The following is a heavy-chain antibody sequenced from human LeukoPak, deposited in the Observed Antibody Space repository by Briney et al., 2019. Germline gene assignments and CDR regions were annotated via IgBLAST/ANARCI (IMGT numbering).Heavy chain of an antibody. J-gene: IGHJ4*02. CDR2: INHSGST. Sequence: PSETLSLTCAVYGGSFSGYYWIRIRQPPGKGLEWIGEINHSGSTNYNPSLKSRVTISVDTSKNQFSLKLSSVTAADTAVYYCARGLFDIVVVVAATLFDYWGQGTLVTVSS. V-gene: IGHV4-34*01. CDR3: ARGLFDIVVVVAATLFDY. CDR1: GGSFSGYY. D-gene: IGHD2-15*01.